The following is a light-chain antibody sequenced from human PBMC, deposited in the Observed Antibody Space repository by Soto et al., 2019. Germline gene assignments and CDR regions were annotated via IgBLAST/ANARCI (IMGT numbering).Light chain of an antibody. V-gene: IGLV2-14*01. J-gene: IGLJ1*01. CDR2: DVS. CDR1: SSDVGDYNY. Sequence: QAVVTQPASVSGSPGQSITISCTGSSSDVGDYNYVAWYQQHPDKAPKLMIFDVSSRPSGVSNRFSGSKSGNTASLTISGLQAEDEADYFCSSYSSSGTLYVFGTGTKLTVL. CDR3: SSYSSSGTLYV.